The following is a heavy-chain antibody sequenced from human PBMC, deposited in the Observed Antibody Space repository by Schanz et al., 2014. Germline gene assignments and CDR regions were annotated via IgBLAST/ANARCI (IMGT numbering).Heavy chain of an antibody. D-gene: IGHD4-17*01. CDR1: GFSFSDYW. CDR2: IKKDGSEN. CDR3: VRDTDYHFDY. Sequence: EVQLVESEGGLVQPGGSLRLSCEGSGFSFSDYWMGWVRQAPGKGLEWVANIKKDGSENYYADSVKGRFIISRDNAKSSQYLQMNSLRAEDTAVYYCVRDTDYHFDYWGQGTLVTVSS. V-gene: IGHV3-7*01. J-gene: IGHJ4*02.